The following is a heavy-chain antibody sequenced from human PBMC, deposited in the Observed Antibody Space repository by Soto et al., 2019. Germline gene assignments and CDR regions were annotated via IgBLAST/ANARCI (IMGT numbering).Heavy chain of an antibody. CDR2: MNPNSGNT. CDR1: RYTFTSYD. J-gene: IGHJ6*03. CDR3: ARGSCSSTSCYAWYYYYYMDV. Sequence: ASVKVSCKASRYTFTSYDINWVRQATGQGLEWMGWMNPNSGNTGYAQKFQGRVTMTRNTSISTAYMELSSLRSEDTAVYYCARGSCSSTSCYAWYYYYYMDVWGKGTTVTVSS. D-gene: IGHD2-2*01. V-gene: IGHV1-8*01.